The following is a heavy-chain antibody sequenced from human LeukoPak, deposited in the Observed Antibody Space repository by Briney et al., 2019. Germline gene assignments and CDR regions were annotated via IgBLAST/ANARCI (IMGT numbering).Heavy chain of an antibody. CDR1: GGSISSYY. J-gene: IGHJ4*02. V-gene: IGHV4-59*01. CDR3: ARQNPIVGMDY. CDR2: IYYSGST. D-gene: IGHD1-26*01. Sequence: SETLSLTCTVSGGSISSYYWSWIRQPPGKGLEWIGYIYYSGSTNYNPSLKSRVTISVDTSKNQSSLKLSSVTAADTAVYYYARQNPIVGMDYWGQGTLVTVSS.